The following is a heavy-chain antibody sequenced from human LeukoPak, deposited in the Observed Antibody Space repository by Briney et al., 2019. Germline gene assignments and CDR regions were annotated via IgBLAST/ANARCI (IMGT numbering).Heavy chain of an antibody. CDR1: GGSISSYY. Sequence: SETLSLTCTVSGGSISSYYWSWIRQPAGKALEWIGRIYVTGSTTYNPSLESRVTMSLDTSKNHFSLKLRSVTAADTAVYYCARDSGTTGEVKFNPWGQGTLVTVSS. J-gene: IGHJ5*02. CDR3: ARDSGTTGEVKFNP. D-gene: IGHD1-7*01. V-gene: IGHV4-4*07. CDR2: IYVTGST.